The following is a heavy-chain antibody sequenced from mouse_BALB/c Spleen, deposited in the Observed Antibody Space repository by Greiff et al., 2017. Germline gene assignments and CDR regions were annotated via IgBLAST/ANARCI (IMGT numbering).Heavy chain of an antibody. V-gene: IGHV1-5*01. Sequence: VQLQQSGTVLARPGASVKMSCKASGYSFTSYWMHWVKQRPGQGLEWIGAIYPGNSDTSYNQKFKGKAKLTAVTSASTAYMELSSLTNEDSAVYYCTRGPTVYWYFDVWGAGTTVTVSS. D-gene: IGHD4-1*02. CDR1: GYSFTSYW. J-gene: IGHJ1*01. CDR3: TRGPTVYWYFDV. CDR2: IYPGNSDT.